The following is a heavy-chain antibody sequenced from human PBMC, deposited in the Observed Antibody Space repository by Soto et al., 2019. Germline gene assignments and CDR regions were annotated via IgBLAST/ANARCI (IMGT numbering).Heavy chain of an antibody. CDR3: ARLYGGKSGMDV. CDR2: IDPSDSYT. J-gene: IGHJ6*02. Sequence: PGESLKISCKGSGYSFTSYWVTWVRQMPGKGLEWMGRIDPSDSYTNYNPPFQGHVTISVDKSISTAYLQWSSLKASDTAMYYCARLYGGKSGMDVWGQGTTVTVSS. CDR1: GYSFTSYW. V-gene: IGHV5-10-1*01. D-gene: IGHD4-17*01.